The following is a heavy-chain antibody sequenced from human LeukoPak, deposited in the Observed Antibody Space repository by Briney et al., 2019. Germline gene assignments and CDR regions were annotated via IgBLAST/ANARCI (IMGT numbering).Heavy chain of an antibody. CDR3: ARRDYGGNSGRYYYYYMDV. CDR2: IYYGGST. V-gene: IGHV4-59*01. J-gene: IGHJ6*03. Sequence: SETLSLTCTVSGGSISSYYWSWIRQPPGKGLEWIGYIYYGGSTNYNPSLKSRVTISVDTSKNQFSLKLSSVTAADTAVYYCARRDYGGNSGRYYYYYMDVWGKGTTVTVSS. CDR1: GGSISSYY. D-gene: IGHD4-23*01.